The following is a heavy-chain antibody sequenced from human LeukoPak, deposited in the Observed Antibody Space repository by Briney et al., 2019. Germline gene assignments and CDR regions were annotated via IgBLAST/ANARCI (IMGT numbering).Heavy chain of an antibody. V-gene: IGHV1-69*04. D-gene: IGHD6-19*01. CDR1: GGTFISYA. J-gene: IGHJ4*02. Sequence: GSSVKVSCKASGGTFISYAISWVRPAPCKGREWMGRIIPILGIANYAQKFQGRVMITADKSTSTAYMELSSLRSEDTAVYYCASYMAGTDMYYFDYWGQGTLVTVSS. CDR3: ASYMAGTDMYYFDY. CDR2: IIPILGIA.